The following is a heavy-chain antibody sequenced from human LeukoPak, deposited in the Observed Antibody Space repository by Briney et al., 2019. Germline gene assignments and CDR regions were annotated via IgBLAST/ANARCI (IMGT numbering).Heavy chain of an antibody. CDR1: GYTFSNYG. D-gene: IGHD6-19*01. Sequence: GGSLRLSCVASGYTFSNYGMHWVRQAPGKGLEWVAIIWYDGSKKYYADSVKGRFSISRDDSRNTLYLQMNSLRAEDTAMYYCARNPSDWSPDYWGQGTLGTVSS. CDR2: IWYDGSKK. CDR3: ARNPSDWSPDY. V-gene: IGHV3-33*01. J-gene: IGHJ4*02.